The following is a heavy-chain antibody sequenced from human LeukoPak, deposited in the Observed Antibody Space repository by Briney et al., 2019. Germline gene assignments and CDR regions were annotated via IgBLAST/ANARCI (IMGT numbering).Heavy chain of an antibody. CDR1: GGSISSYY. Sequence: SETLSLTCTVSGGSISSYYWSWIRQPPGKGLEWIGYIYYSGSTNYNPSLKSRVTISVDTSKNQFSLKLSSVTAADTAVYYCARDFGYGDYGDPWPFDYWGQGTLVTVSS. CDR2: IYYSGST. D-gene: IGHD4-17*01. V-gene: IGHV4-59*01. J-gene: IGHJ4*02. CDR3: ARDFGYGDYGDPWPFDY.